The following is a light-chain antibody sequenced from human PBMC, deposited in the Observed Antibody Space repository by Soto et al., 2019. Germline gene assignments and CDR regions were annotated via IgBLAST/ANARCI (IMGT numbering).Light chain of an antibody. V-gene: IGLV2-18*02. CDR2: EVS. Sequence: QSALTQPPSVSGSPGQSVTISCTGTSSDVGSYNRVSWYQQPPGTAPKVVIYEVSNRPSGVSNRFSGSKSGNTASLTISGLQAEDEADYYCSSYTSSSTPVVFGGGTKLTVL. CDR1: SSDVGSYNR. CDR3: SSYTSSSTPVV. J-gene: IGLJ2*01.